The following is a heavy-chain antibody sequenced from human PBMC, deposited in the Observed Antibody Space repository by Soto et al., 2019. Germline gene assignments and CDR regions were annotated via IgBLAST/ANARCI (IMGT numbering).Heavy chain of an antibody. D-gene: IGHD3-16*02. CDR3: AKSTSTVIYYFDY. V-gene: IGHV3-23*01. J-gene: IGHJ4*02. CDR1: GFTFDDYT. Sequence: GGSLRLSCAASGFTFDDYTMHWVRQAPGKGLEWVSGIASGGDITYYADSVKGRFTISRDNSKNTLYLQMNSLGAEDTAIYYCAKSTSTVIYYFDYWGQGTLVTVAS. CDR2: IASGGDIT.